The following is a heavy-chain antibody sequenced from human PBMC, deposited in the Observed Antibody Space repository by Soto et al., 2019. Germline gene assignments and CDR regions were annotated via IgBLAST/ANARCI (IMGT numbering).Heavy chain of an antibody. Sequence: GVLRLSCAASGFTFSSYAMSWVRQAPGKGLEWVSAISGSGGSTYYADSVKGRFTISRDNAKNSLYLQMNSLRAEDTAVYYCARVVISGSYLDYWGQGTLVTVSS. D-gene: IGHD1-26*01. CDR3: ARVVISGSYLDY. CDR1: GFTFSSYA. J-gene: IGHJ4*02. CDR2: ISGSGGST. V-gene: IGHV3-23*01.